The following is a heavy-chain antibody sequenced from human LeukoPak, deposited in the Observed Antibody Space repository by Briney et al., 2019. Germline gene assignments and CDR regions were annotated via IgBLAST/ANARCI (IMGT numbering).Heavy chain of an antibody. CDR1: GFTFSNYW. CDR2: INNDGTGT. CDR3: AGMVYAIRHYYYYYGMDV. V-gene: IGHV3-74*01. Sequence: PGGSLRLSCASSGFTFSNYWMHWVRQAPGKGLVWISRINNDGTGTNYADSVKGRFTISRDNAKNTLFLQMNSLRAEDTAVYYCAGMVYAIRHYYYYYGMDVWGQGTTVTVSS. D-gene: IGHD2-8*01. J-gene: IGHJ6*02.